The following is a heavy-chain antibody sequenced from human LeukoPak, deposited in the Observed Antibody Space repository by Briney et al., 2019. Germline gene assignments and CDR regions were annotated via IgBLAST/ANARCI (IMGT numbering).Heavy chain of an antibody. CDR1: GFTFDSFT. Sequence: GSLILSCAASGFTFDSFTLNWVRQAAGEGLGWGSIVATTGASTYYADSVKGRFTISRDNAKNSLYLQMNSLRAEDTAVYYCARQGQGFDDAFDIWGQGTMVTVSS. CDR3: ARQGQGFDDAFDI. J-gene: IGHJ3*02. CDR2: VATTGAST. V-gene: IGHV3-48*04. D-gene: IGHD3-16*01.